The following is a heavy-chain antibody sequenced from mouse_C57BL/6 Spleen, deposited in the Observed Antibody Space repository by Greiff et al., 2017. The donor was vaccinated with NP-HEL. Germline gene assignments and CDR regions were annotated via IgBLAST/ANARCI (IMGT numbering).Heavy chain of an antibody. CDR3: ERDTTVVAYYFDY. CDR1: GYAFSSSW. CDR2: LYPGDGDT. J-gene: IGHJ2*01. V-gene: IGHV1-82*01. D-gene: IGHD1-1*01. Sequence: QVQLQQSGPELVKPGASVKISCKASGYAFSSSWMNWVKQRPGKGLEWIERLYPGDGDTNYNGKFKGKATLTADKSSSTAYMQLSSLTSEDSAVDFCERDTTVVAYYFDYWGQGTTLTVAS.